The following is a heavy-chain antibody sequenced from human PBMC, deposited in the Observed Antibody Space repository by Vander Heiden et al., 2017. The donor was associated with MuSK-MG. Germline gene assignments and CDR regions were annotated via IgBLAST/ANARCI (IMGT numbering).Heavy chain of an antibody. CDR2: IYYSGST. Sequence: QVQLQESGPGLVKPSETLSLTCTVSGGSISSYYWSWIRQPPGKGLEWIGYIYYSGSTNYNPSLKSRVTISVDTSKNQFSLKLSSVTAADTAVYYWARQKGGPTNYFDYWGQGTLVTVSS. CDR3: ARQKGGPTNYFDY. V-gene: IGHV4-59*08. D-gene: IGHD2-15*01. CDR1: GGSISSYY. J-gene: IGHJ4*02.